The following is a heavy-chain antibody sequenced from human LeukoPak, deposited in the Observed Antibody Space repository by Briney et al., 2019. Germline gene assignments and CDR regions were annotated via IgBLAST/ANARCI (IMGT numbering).Heavy chain of an antibody. CDR2: LYHSDSI. Sequence: SETLSLTCAVSGYSISSGYYWFWIRQPPGKGVEWIGSLYHSDSIYYNPSLESRVTMSVDTSKNQFSLKLSFVTAADTAVYYCARQHDSYHYYYVDVWGKGTTVTVSS. J-gene: IGHJ6*03. CDR1: GYSISSGYY. D-gene: IGHD6-13*01. V-gene: IGHV4-38-2*01. CDR3: ARQHDSYHYYYVDV.